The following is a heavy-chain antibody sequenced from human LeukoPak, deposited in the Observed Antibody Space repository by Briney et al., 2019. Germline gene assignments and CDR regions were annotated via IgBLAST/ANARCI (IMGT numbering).Heavy chain of an antibody. J-gene: IGHJ6*02. CDR3: ARGLGYCSSTSCYVYYYYGMDV. CDR2: ISSSGSTI. Sequence: GSLRLSCAASGFTFSDYYMSWIRQAPGKGLEWVSYISSSGSTIYYADSVKGRFTISRDNAKNSLYLQMNSLRAEDTAVYYCARGLGYCSSTSCYVYYYYGMDVWGQGTTVTVSS. D-gene: IGHD2-2*01. V-gene: IGHV3-11*01. CDR1: GFTFSDYY.